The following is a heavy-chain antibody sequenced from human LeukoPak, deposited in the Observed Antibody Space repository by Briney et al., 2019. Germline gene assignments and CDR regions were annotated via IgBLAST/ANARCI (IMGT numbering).Heavy chain of an antibody. CDR3: ATRGDYSDTSGNSYDALDI. Sequence: ASETLSLTCTVSGYSISSGYYWGWIRQPPGKGLEWIGDVGHSGSADYNPSLKSRVTVSADPSKTQFSLKLTSVTAADTAVYYCATRGDYSDTSGNSYDALDIWGQGTMVIVSS. V-gene: IGHV4-38-2*02. D-gene: IGHD3-22*01. CDR1: GYSISSGYY. CDR2: VGHSGSA. J-gene: IGHJ3*02.